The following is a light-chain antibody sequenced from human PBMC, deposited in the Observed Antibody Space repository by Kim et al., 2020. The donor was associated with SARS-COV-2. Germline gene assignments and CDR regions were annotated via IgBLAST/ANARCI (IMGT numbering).Light chain of an antibody. J-gene: IGLJ3*02. Sequence: GQSITISCTGTSSDVGGYKYVYWYQQHPGKAPKFMIYDVSKRPSGVSNRFSGSKSGNTASLTISGLQPEDEADYYCSSYTASSTWVFGGGTQLTVL. CDR2: DVS. V-gene: IGLV2-14*04. CDR1: SSDVGGYKY. CDR3: SSYTASSTWV.